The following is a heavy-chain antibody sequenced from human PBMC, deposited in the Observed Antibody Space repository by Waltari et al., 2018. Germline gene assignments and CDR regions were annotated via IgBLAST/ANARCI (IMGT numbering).Heavy chain of an antibody. V-gene: IGHV3-30*18. CDR2: TSYDGLNK. CDR1: GFTFSHYG. J-gene: IGHJ4*02. Sequence: QVLLLESGGGVVQPGRSLRLSCAASGFTFSHYGIHWVRQAPGKGLELVAVTSYDGLNKYYADYVKGRFTISRDNSKNTLYLQMNSLRSEATAVYYCANDALDYSGSGTYYYALDYWGQGPLVTVSS. D-gene: IGHD3-10*01. CDR3: ANDALDYSGSGTYYYALDY.